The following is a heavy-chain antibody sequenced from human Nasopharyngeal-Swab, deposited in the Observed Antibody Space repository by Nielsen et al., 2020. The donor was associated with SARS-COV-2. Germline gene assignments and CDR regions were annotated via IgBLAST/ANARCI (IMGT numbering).Heavy chain of an antibody. Sequence: ASVKVSCKASGYTLTSYAMHWVRQAPGQRLEWMGWINAGNGNTKYSQKFQGRVTTTRDTSASTAYMELSSLRSEDTAVYYCARVGYKGWFDPWGQGTLVTVSS. V-gene: IGHV1-3*01. CDR1: GYTLTSYA. CDR3: ARVGYKGWFDP. J-gene: IGHJ5*02. CDR2: INAGNGNT. D-gene: IGHD5-18*01.